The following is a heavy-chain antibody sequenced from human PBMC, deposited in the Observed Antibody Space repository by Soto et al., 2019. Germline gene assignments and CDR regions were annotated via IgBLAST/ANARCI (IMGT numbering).Heavy chain of an antibody. Sequence: VQLVQSGAEVKKPGASVKASCKASGYTFTRYDMHWVRQAPGQGLEWMGIINPSGGSTSYAQKFQGRVTMTRDTATSTVYMGLSSLRSEDTAVYYCARDQIDGVVSDLDDAFDIWGQGTIVTVSS. CDR2: INPSGGST. J-gene: IGHJ3*02. V-gene: IGHV1-46*01. CDR3: ARDQIDGVVSDLDDAFDI. D-gene: IGHD3-3*01. CDR1: GYTFTRYD.